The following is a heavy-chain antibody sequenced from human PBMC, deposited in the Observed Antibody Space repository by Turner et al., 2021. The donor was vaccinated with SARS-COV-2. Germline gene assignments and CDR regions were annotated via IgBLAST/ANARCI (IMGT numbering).Heavy chain of an antibody. V-gene: IGHV3-21*01. CDR1: GFTFSRNS. CDR3: ARDVPTYYYDSSGYYTDAFDI. J-gene: IGHJ3*02. D-gene: IGHD3-22*01. Sequence: EVQLVESGGGLVKPGGSLRLSCAAYGFTFSRNSMNWVRQAPGKGLEWVSSISSSSSYIYFADSVKGRFTISRDNAKNSLYLQMNSLRAEDTAVYYCARDVPTYYYDSSGYYTDAFDIWGQGTMVTVSS. CDR2: ISSSSSYI.